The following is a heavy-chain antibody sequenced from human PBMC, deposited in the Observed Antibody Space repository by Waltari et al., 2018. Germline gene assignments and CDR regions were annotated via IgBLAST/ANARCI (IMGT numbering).Heavy chain of an antibody. CDR1: GYTFTSYD. CDR3: ARSRKYCSSTSCYMGY. D-gene: IGHD2-2*01. J-gene: IGHJ4*02. V-gene: IGHV1-8*01. CDR2: MNPSSGNT. Sequence: QVQLVQSGAEVKKPGASVKVSCKASGYTFTSYDINGVRQATGQGLEWMGWMNPSSGNTGDAQKVQGRVTMTRNTSRSTAYMELSSLRSEDTSVYYCARSRKYCSSTSCYMGYWGQGTLVTVSS.